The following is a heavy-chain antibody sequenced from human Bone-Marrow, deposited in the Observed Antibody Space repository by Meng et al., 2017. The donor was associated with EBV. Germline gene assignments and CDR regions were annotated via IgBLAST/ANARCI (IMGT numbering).Heavy chain of an antibody. CDR2: LIPMSDAP. CDR1: GGTFRRDA. CDR3: ASESGRGFTPDY. Sequence: QGQLVQAGAEGKKPGSAVKVSCKTSGGTFRRDAISWVRQAPGQGLEWMGGLIPMSDAPHYAQKFQGRVTITADESTSTHYMDLSGLRSEDTAVYYCASESGRGFTPDYWGQGTLVTVSS. J-gene: IGHJ4*02. D-gene: IGHD3-10*01. V-gene: IGHV1-69*01.